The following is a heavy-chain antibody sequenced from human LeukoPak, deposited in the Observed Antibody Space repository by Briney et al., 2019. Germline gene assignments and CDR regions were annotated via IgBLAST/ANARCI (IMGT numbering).Heavy chain of an antibody. CDR2: INLSGGRT. Sequence: ASVKVSCKASGYTFTSYYMHWARQAPGQGLEWMGIINLSGGRTSYAQKFQGRVTMTRDTSTSTVYMELSSLRSEDTAVYYCAGASSGGRRIDYWGQGTLITVSS. CDR3: AGASSGGRRIDY. J-gene: IGHJ4*02. D-gene: IGHD2-15*01. CDR1: GYTFTSYY. V-gene: IGHV1-46*01.